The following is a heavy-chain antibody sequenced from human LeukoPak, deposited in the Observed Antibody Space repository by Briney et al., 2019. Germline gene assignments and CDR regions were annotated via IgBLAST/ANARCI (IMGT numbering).Heavy chain of an antibody. J-gene: IGHJ4*02. CDR2: IYHSGST. Sequence: SETLSLTCAVSGGSISSSNWWSWVRQPPGKGLEWIGQIYHSGSTNYNPSLKSRVTISVDTSKNQFSLKLSSVTAADTAVYYCARAYITIFGVVIPDYFDYWGQGTLVTVSS. V-gene: IGHV4-4*02. D-gene: IGHD3-3*01. CDR1: GGSISSSNW. CDR3: ARAYITIFGVVIPDYFDY.